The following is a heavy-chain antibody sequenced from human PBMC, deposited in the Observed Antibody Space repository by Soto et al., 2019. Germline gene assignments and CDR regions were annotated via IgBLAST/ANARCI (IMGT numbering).Heavy chain of an antibody. Sequence: GGSLRLSCAVSGSTFSSYAMTWVRQAPGKGLEWVSTISSTGGVTSNADSVKGRFTISRDNSKNTLYLQLTSLRAEDTAVYYCARDAEGVDVKVNWFDPWGQGTLVTVSS. CDR3: ARDAEGVDVKVNWFDP. D-gene: IGHD2-15*01. J-gene: IGHJ5*02. CDR1: GSTFSSYA. V-gene: IGHV3-23*01. CDR2: ISSTGGVT.